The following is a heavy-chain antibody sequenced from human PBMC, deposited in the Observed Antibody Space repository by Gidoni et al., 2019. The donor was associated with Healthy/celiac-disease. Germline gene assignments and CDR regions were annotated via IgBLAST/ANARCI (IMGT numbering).Heavy chain of an antibody. CDR1: GYTFTSYD. CDR2: MNTNSGNT. Sequence: QVQLVQSGAEVKKPGASVKVSGTAYGYTFTSYDINGVRQATGQGLEWMGGMNTNSGNTGYAKKFQGRDTMTRNTSISTVYMELSSLRSEDTAVYYCARVVGSLGYCSSTSCYTTDYWGQGTLVTVSS. V-gene: IGHV1-8*01. J-gene: IGHJ4*02. D-gene: IGHD2-2*02. CDR3: ARVVGSLGYCSSTSCYTTDY.